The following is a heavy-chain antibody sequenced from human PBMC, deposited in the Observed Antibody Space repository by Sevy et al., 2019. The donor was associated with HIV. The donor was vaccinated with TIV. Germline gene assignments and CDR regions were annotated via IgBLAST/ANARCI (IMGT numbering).Heavy chain of an antibody. V-gene: IGHV3-23*01. D-gene: IGHD6-13*01. CDR1: GFPFSNYA. Sequence: GGSLRLSCAASGFPFSNYAMSWVRQAPGKGLEWVSTLIGGGSRTYYADSVTGRFIISRDNSRNTLYLQMNSLRAEDTAIYFCAKTDRISALGQFDYWGQGTLVTVSS. CDR3: AKTDRISALGQFDY. J-gene: IGHJ4*02. CDR2: LIGGGSRT.